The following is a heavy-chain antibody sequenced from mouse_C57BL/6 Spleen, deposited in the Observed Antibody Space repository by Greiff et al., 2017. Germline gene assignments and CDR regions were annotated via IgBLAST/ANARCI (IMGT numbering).Heavy chain of an antibody. D-gene: IGHD3-3*01. CDR2: ISYDGSN. J-gene: IGHJ2*01. V-gene: IGHV3-6*01. Sequence: VQLKESGPGLVKPSQSLSLTCSVTGYSITSGYYWNRIRQFPGNKLEWMGYISYDGSNNYNPSLKNRISITRDTSKNQFFLKLNSVTTEDTATYYCATAGTRGYYFDYWGQGTTLTVSS. CDR3: ATAGTRGYYFDY. CDR1: GYSITSGYY.